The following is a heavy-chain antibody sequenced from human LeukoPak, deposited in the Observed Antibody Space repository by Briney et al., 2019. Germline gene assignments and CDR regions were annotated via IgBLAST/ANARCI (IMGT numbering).Heavy chain of an antibody. CDR3: ASGVVLVSALQY. CDR2: IRYDGSNK. Sequence: GGSLRLSCAASGFTFSSYAMSWVRQAPGKGLEWVAFIRYDGSNKYYAASVKGRFTISRDNSKNTVYLQMNSLRVEDTAIYYCASGVVLVSALQYWGQGTLVTVS. J-gene: IGHJ4*02. D-gene: IGHD2-21*02. V-gene: IGHV3-30*02. CDR1: GFTFSSYA.